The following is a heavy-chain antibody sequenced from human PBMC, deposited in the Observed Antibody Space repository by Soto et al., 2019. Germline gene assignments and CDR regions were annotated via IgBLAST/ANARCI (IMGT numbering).Heavy chain of an antibody. CDR1: GYTFTSYG. CDR3: ARDKGGDYAHYYYYGMDV. D-gene: IGHD4-17*01. V-gene: IGHV1-18*01. CDR2: ISTYNSDT. Sequence: ASVKVSCKASGYTFTSYGITWVRQAPGQGLEWMGWISTYNSDTNYAQKLQGRVTMTTDTSTSTAYMELRSLRSDDTAVYYCARDKGGDYAHYYYYGMDVWGQGTTVTVSS. J-gene: IGHJ6*02.